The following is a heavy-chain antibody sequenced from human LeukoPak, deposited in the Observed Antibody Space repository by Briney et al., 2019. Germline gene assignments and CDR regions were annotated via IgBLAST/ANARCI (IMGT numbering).Heavy chain of an antibody. J-gene: IGHJ6*03. V-gene: IGHV4-31*03. CDR2: IYYSGST. Sequence: SQTLSLTCTVSGGSISSGGHYWSWIRQHPGKGLEWIGYIYYSGSTYYNPSLKSRVTISVDTSKNQFSLKLSSVTAADTAVYYCARAHQDIVATKTRLDYYYYYYMDVWGKGTTVTVSS. D-gene: IGHD5-12*01. CDR1: GGSISSGGHY. CDR3: ARAHQDIVATKTRLDYYYYYYMDV.